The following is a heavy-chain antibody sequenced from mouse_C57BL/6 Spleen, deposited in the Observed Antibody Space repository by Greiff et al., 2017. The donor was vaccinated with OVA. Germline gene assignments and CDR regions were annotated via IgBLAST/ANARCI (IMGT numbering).Heavy chain of an antibody. V-gene: IGHV1-69*01. J-gene: IGHJ1*03. CDR2: IDPSDSYT. CDR3: ARSYYYGSRSSFDV. D-gene: IGHD1-1*01. CDR1: GYTFTSYW. Sequence: QVQLQQSGAELVMPGASVKLSCKASGYTFTSYWMHWVKQRPGQGLEWIGEIDPSDSYTNYNQKFKGKSTLTVDKSSSTAYMQLSSLTSEDSAVYYCARSYYYGSRSSFDVWGTGTTVTVSS.